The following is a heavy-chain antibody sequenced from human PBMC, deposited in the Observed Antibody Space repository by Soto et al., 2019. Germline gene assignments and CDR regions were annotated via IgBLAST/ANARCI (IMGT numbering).Heavy chain of an antibody. V-gene: IGHV4-59*01. D-gene: IGHD5-18*01. J-gene: IGHJ4*02. CDR3: ARSAQCTYGYGYFDY. CDR1: GGSISGYY. Sequence: SETLSLTCTVSGGSISGYYWSWIRQPPGKGLEWIGNIYYTGSTDNNPSLKSRVTISVDTSKNQFSLNLSSVTAADTAVYYCARSAQCTYGYGYFDYWGQGTLVTVSS. CDR2: IYYTGST.